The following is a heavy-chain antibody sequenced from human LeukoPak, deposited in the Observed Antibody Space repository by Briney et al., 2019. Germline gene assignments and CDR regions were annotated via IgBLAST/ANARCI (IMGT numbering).Heavy chain of an antibody. CDR1: GFILGSYE. J-gene: IGHJ3*02. CDR3: TRDYYDLSTGYSWRCDI. V-gene: IGHV3-48*03. CDR2: ISSSGIST. Sequence: PGGSLRLSCAASGFILGSYEMNWVRQAPGKGLEWISYISSSGISTYYADSVKGRFTISRDTAKNSLYLQMNSLRAEDTAVYYRTRDYYDLSTGYSWRCDIWGQGTMVTVSS. D-gene: IGHD3-9*01.